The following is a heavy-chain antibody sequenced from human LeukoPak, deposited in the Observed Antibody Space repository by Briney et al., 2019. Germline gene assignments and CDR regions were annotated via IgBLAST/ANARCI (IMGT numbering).Heavy chain of an antibody. V-gene: IGHV1-24*01. CDR3: AISGYYSSTFDP. Sequence: ASVKVSCSVSGYTLTELSMHWVLQAPGKGLEWMGGFDPEDGETIYAQKFQGRVTMTEDTSTDTAYMELSSLRSEDTAVYYCAISGYYSSTFDPWGQGTLVTVSS. J-gene: IGHJ5*02. D-gene: IGHD6-13*01. CDR1: GYTLTELS. CDR2: FDPEDGET.